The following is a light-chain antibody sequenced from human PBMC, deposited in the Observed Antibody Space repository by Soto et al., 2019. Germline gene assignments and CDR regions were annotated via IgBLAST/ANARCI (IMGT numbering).Light chain of an antibody. CDR1: QSISSW. V-gene: IGKV1-5*01. J-gene: IGKJ1*01. CDR2: DAS. Sequence: DIQMTQSPSTLSASVGDRVTITCRASQSISSWLAWYQQKPGKAPKLLIYDASSLESGVPSRFSVSGSGTEFTLTISSLQPDDFATYYCQQYNSYSPTFGQGTKVDI. CDR3: QQYNSYSPT.